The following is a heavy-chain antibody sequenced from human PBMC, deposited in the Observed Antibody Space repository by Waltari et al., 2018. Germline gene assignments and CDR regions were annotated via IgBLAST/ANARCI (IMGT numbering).Heavy chain of an antibody. J-gene: IGHJ5*02. D-gene: IGHD2-15*01. CDR1: C. Sequence: CWGWVLLSPQRGPEWVGQVRGSGSSNYSPSFASRLTVSLDTSTRKFSLKLTAATVADTAVYYCARDRGRGLYLDTWGPGILVTVSP. CDR2: VRGSGSS. V-gene: IGHV4-4*02. CDR3: ARDRGRGLYLDT.